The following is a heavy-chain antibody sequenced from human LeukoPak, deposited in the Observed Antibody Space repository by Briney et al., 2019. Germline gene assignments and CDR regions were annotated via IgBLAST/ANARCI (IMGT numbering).Heavy chain of an antibody. CDR3: ARDWAARQVAFDI. Sequence: PSETLSLTCTVSGGSISSSSYYWGWIRQPPGKGLEWIGSIYYSGSTYYNPSLKSRVTISVDTSKNQFSLKLSSVTAADTAVYYCARDWAARQVAFDIWGQGTMVTVSS. D-gene: IGHD6-6*01. J-gene: IGHJ3*02. V-gene: IGHV4-39*02. CDR1: GGSISSSSYY. CDR2: IYYSGST.